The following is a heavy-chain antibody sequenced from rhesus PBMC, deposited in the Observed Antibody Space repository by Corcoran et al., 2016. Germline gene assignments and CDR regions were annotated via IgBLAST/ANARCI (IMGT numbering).Heavy chain of an antibody. CDR1: GGSLRSDLH. Sequence: QVQLQESGPGLVKPSETLSLTSGVSGGSLRSDLHCRLIRHPPGKGLEWIGYIYGSGGGTNYNPSLKNRVTISIDTSKNKFSLKLSSVTAADTAVYYCARGWQLGHFDYWGQGVLVTVSS. CDR2: IYGSGGGT. J-gene: IGHJ4*01. CDR3: ARGWQLGHFDY. D-gene: IGHD6-25*01. V-gene: IGHV4-106*01.